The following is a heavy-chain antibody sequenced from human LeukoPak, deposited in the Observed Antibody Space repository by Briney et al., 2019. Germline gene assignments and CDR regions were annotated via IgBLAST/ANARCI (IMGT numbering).Heavy chain of an antibody. Sequence: SVKVSCKASGGTFSSYAISWLRQAPGQGLEWMGGIIPIFGTANYAQKFQGRVTITTDESTSTAYMELSSLRPEDTAVYYCARGLQYSYGYDYWGQGTLVTVSS. CDR1: GGTFSSYA. CDR3: ARGLQYSYGYDY. V-gene: IGHV1-69*05. CDR2: IIPIFGTA. J-gene: IGHJ4*02. D-gene: IGHD5-18*01.